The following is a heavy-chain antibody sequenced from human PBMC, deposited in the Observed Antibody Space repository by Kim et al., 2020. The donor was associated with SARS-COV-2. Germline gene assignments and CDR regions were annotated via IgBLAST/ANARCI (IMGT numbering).Heavy chain of an antibody. J-gene: IGHJ4*02. D-gene: IGHD2-15*01. Sequence: ADSVKGRFTISRDNSKNTLFLQMNSLRAEDTAVYYCARAGCSGGSCSLDYWGQGTLVTVSS. V-gene: IGHV3-33*01. CDR3: ARAGCSGGSCSLDY.